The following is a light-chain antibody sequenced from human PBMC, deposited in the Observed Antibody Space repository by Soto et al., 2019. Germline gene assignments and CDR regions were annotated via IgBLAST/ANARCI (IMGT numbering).Light chain of an antibody. J-gene: IGLJ2*01. V-gene: IGLV2-14*01. CDR3: SSYTSSSTLV. CDR2: EVS. CDR1: SSDVGGYNY. Sequence: QSVLTQPASVSGSPGQSITISCTETSSDVGGYNYVSWYQQHPGKAPKLMIYEVSNRPSGVSNRFTGSKSSNTASLTISGLQAEDEADYYCSSYTSSSTLVFGGGTKLTVL.